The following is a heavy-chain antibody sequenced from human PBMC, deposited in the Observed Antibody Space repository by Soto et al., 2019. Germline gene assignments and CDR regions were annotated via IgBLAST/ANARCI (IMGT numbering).Heavy chain of an antibody. D-gene: IGHD6-13*01. J-gene: IGHJ6*02. CDR3: ARKVEQQLNYYGMDV. V-gene: IGHV5-10-1*01. CDR1: GYSFTSYW. Sequence: PGESLKISCKGSGYSFTSYWISWVRQMPGKGLEWMGRIDPSDSYTNYSPSFQGHVTISADKSISTAYLQWSSLKASDTAMYYCARKVEQQLNYYGMDVWGQGTTVTVSS. CDR2: IDPSDSYT.